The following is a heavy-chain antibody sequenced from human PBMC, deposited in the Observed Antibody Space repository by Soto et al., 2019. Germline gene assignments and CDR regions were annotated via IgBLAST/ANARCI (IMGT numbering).Heavy chain of an antibody. J-gene: IGHJ6*02. CDR1: GGTFSSYA. V-gene: IGHV1-69*01. CDR2: IIPIFGTA. Sequence: QVQLVQSGAEVKKPGSSVKVSCKASGGTFSSYAISWVRQAPGQGLEWMGGIIPIFGTANYAQKFQGRVTITADDSTSTAYMELSSLRSQDTAVYYCARGLSSRDSSGYYLNYGMDVWGQGTTVTVSS. D-gene: IGHD3-22*01. CDR3: ARGLSSRDSSGYYLNYGMDV.